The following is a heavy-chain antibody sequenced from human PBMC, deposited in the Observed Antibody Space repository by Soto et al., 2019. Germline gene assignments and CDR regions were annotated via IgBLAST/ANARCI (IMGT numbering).Heavy chain of an antibody. CDR3: ARGREVYATSSTPHDWFDP. Sequence: SEPLSLTCTISGGSISSGDYYWSWIRQPPGKGLEWIGYIYYSGSTYYNPSLKSRVTISVDTSKNQFSLKLSSVTAADTAVYYCARGREVYATSSTPHDWFDPWGQGTLVTVSS. CDR1: GGSISSGDYY. V-gene: IGHV4-30-4*01. D-gene: IGHD2-8*01. J-gene: IGHJ5*02. CDR2: IYYSGST.